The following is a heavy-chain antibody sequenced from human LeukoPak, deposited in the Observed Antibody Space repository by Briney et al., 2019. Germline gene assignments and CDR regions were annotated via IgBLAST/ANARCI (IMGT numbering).Heavy chain of an antibody. CDR1: GGSIRRSY. CDR3: ARGGLDLNLWLRLFYFDF. V-gene: IGHV4-4*07. Sequence: SETLSLTCTVSGGSIRRSYWSWMRQPAGKGPEWIGRIYGSGTITYNPSLESRVTMSVDTSKNQFSLKLRSVTAADTAVYYCARGGLDLNLWLRLFYFDFWAQGTLVTVSS. CDR2: IYGSGTI. J-gene: IGHJ4*02. D-gene: IGHD5-18*01.